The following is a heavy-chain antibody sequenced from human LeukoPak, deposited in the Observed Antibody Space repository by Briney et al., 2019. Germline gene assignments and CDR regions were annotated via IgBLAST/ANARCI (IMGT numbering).Heavy chain of an antibody. CDR2: IDSSGST. CDR1: GGSVRSYY. D-gene: IGHD3-22*01. CDR3: ARARAHLKYYYDNSGYYYFDY. V-gene: IGHV4-59*02. J-gene: IGHJ4*02. Sequence: PSETLSLTCSVSGGSVRSYYWSWIRQPPGKGLEWIGDIDSSGSTIYNPSLRSRVTISRDTSKNQFSLKLTSVTAADTAVYYCARARAHLKYYYDNSGYYYFDYWGQGTLVTVSS.